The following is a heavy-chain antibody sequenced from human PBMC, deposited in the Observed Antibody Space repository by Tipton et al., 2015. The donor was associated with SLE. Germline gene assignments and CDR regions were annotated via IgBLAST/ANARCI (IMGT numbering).Heavy chain of an antibody. J-gene: IGHJ4*02. CDR3: ARELDGDYATH. V-gene: IGHV1-18*01. D-gene: IGHD4-17*01. Sequence: QSGPEVKKPGASVKVYCQASGYTFTSYAISWVRQAPGQGLEWMGLIYSYNGATHFAQKFQGRITMTTDTSTSTAYMELRSLRSDDTAVYFCARELDGDYATHWGTGTLVTASS. CDR2: IYSYNGAT. CDR1: GYTFTSYA.